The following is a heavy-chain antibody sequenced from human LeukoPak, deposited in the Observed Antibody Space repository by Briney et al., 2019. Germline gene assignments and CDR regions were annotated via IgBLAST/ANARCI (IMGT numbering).Heavy chain of an antibody. CDR2: INPSSGVT. Sequence: GASVKVSCKTSGDTFTGYYMHCVRQAPGQGLEWMGWINPSSGVTSYAQKLQGRVTMTRDTSISTAYMEVSWLRSDDTAVYYCARGLGYCSGGRCWESYYGVDVGGQGTTVTVSS. J-gene: IGHJ6*02. V-gene: IGHV1-2*02. CDR3: ARGLGYCSGGRCWESYYGVDV. D-gene: IGHD2-15*01. CDR1: GDTFTGYY.